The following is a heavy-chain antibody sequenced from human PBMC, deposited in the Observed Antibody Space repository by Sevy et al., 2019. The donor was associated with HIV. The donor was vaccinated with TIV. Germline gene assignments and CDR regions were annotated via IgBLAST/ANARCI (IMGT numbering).Heavy chain of an antibody. V-gene: IGHV3-30-3*01. CDR3: ARDFRAHGEMATISTFDY. CDR2: ISYDGSNK. Sequence: GGSLRLSCAASGFTFSSYDMHWVRQAPGKGLEWVAVISYDGSNKYYADSVKGRFTISRDNSKNTLYLQMNSLRAEDTAVYYCARDFRAHGEMATISTFDYWGQGTLVTVSS. J-gene: IGHJ4*02. CDR1: GFTFSSYD. D-gene: IGHD5-12*01.